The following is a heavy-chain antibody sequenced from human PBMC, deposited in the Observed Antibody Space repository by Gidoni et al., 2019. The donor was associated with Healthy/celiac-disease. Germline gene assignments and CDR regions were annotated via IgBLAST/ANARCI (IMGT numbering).Heavy chain of an antibody. D-gene: IGHD3-3*01. J-gene: IGHJ3*02. CDR3: ARGVRYDFWSGYYALNAFDI. CDR1: GFSLSNASMV. CDR2: IFSNDEK. V-gene: IGHV2-26*01. Sequence: QVTLKESGPVLVKPTETLTLTCPVSGFSLSNASMVVSWIRQPPGKALEWLAHIFSNDEKSYSTSLKSRLTISKDTSKSQVVLTMTNMDPVDTATYYCARGVRYDFWSGYYALNAFDIWGQGTMVTVSS.